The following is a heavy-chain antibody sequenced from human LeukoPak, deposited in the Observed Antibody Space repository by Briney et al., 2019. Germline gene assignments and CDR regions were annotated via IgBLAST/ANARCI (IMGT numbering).Heavy chain of an antibody. CDR3: ARGYSFDY. J-gene: IGHJ4*02. V-gene: IGHV4-34*01. D-gene: IGHD4-11*01. CDR2: INHSGST. CDR1: GGSFSGYY. Sequence: SETRYLTCAVEGGSFSGYYWRWIRQPQGKGLEWIGEINHSGSTNYNPSLKSRVTISVDTSKNQFSLKLSSVTAADTAVYYCARGYSFDYWGQGTLVTVSS.